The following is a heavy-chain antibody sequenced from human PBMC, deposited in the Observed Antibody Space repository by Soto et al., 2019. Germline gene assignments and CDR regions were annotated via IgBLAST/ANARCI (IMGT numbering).Heavy chain of an antibody. V-gene: IGHV3-23*01. CDR1: GFTFSSYA. Sequence: GGSLRLSCAASGFTFSSYAMSWVRQAPGKGLEWVSAISGSGGSTYYADSVKGRFTISRDNSKNTLYLQMNSLRAEDTAVYYCAQAPEYSNSAHFDYCGQGTLVTVSS. CDR2: ISGSGGST. J-gene: IGHJ4*02. D-gene: IGHD6-6*01. CDR3: AQAPEYSNSAHFDY.